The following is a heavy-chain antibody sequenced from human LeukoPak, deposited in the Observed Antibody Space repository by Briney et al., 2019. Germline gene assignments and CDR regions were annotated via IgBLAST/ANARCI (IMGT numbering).Heavy chain of an antibody. CDR1: GFTFSSYS. CDR2: ISSSSSYI. D-gene: IGHD3-22*01. V-gene: IGHV3-21*01. Sequence: GGSLRLSCAASGFTFSSYSMNWVRQAPGKGLEWVSSISSSSSYIYYADSVKGRFTISRDNAKNSLYLQMNSLRAEDTAVYYCARDYYDSRGYYYPSDYWGQGTLVTVSS. J-gene: IGHJ4*02. CDR3: ARDYYDSRGYYYPSDY.